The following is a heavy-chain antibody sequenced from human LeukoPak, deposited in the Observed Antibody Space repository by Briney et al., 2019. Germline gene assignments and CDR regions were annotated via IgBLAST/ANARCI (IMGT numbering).Heavy chain of an antibody. Sequence: GGSLRLSCAASGFTFSSYAMSWVRQAPGKGLEWVSAISGSGGSTYYADSVKGRFSISRDNSKNTLYLQMNSLRAEDTAVYYCARLGDNSGHFDYWGQGTLVTVSS. V-gene: IGHV3-23*01. CDR3: ARLGDNSGHFDY. D-gene: IGHD3-22*01. CDR2: ISGSGGST. CDR1: GFTFSSYA. J-gene: IGHJ4*02.